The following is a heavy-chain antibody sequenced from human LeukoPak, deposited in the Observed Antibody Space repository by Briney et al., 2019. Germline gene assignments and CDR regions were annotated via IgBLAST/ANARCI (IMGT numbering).Heavy chain of an antibody. CDR3: AKAPRGYCSSTSRYTPRYFDY. D-gene: IGHD2-2*02. CDR1: GFTFSSYA. V-gene: IGHV3-23*01. Sequence: GGSLRLSCAASGFTFSSYAMSWVRQAPGKGLEWVSAISGSGGSTYYADSVKGRFTISRDNSKNTLYLQMNSLRAEDTAVYYCAKAPRGYCSSTSRYTPRYFDYWGQGTLVTVSS. J-gene: IGHJ4*02. CDR2: ISGSGGST.